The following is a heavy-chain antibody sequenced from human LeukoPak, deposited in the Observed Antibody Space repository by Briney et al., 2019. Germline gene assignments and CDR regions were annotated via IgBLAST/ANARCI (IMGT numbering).Heavy chain of an antibody. CDR1: GYTFTGNY. Sequence: ASVKVSCKASGYTFTGNYIHWVRQAPGQGLEWMGWINPNSGGTKYAQKFQGRVTLTSDTSITTAYLDLASLTSDDTAVYYCARLLAGGNAFDIWGQGTTLAVSS. J-gene: IGHJ3*02. V-gene: IGHV1-2*02. CDR2: INPNSGGT. D-gene: IGHD3-16*01. CDR3: ARLLAGGNAFDI.